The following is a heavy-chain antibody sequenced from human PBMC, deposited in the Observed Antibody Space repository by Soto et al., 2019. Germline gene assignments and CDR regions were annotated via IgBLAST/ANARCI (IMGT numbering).Heavy chain of an antibody. CDR2: IYPGDSDT. D-gene: IGHD2-2*01. CDR1: GYSFRSYW. J-gene: IGHJ4*02. CDR3: SRHVDAGAVYAY. Sequence: GEDLQNSSKGSGYSFRSYWIGGVRQMPGKGLEWMGIIYPGDSDTRYSPSFQGQVTISADKSISTAYLQWSSLKAPDTAMYFCSRHVDAGAVYAYWGQGSSVTGS. V-gene: IGHV5-51*01.